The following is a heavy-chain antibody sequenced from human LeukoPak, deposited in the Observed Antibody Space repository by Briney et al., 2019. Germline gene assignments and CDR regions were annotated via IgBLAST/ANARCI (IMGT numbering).Heavy chain of an antibody. J-gene: IGHJ4*02. CDR1: GFTFDDYA. CDR3: AKDSSRTGDLGY. D-gene: IGHD7-27*01. V-gene: IGHV3-9*01. Sequence: PGGSLRLSCAASGFTFDDYAMHWVRQAPGKGLEWVSGISWNSGSIGYADSVKGRFTISRDNAKNSLYLQMNSLRAEDTALYYCAKDSSRTGDLGYWGQGTLVTVSS. CDR2: ISWNSGSI.